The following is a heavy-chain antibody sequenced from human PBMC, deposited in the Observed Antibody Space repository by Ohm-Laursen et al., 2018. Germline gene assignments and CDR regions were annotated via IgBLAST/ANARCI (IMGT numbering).Heavy chain of an antibody. V-gene: IGHV1-69*13. CDR2: IIPIFGTA. CDR1: GGTFSRYA. D-gene: IGHD1-1*01. CDR3: ARERGTGTTKRDAFDI. Sequence: SVKVSCKASGGTFSRYAISWVRQAPGQGLEWMGGIIPIFGTANYAQKFQGRVTITADESTSTAYMALSSLRSEDTAVYYCARERGTGTTKRDAFDIWGQGTMVTVSS. J-gene: IGHJ3*02.